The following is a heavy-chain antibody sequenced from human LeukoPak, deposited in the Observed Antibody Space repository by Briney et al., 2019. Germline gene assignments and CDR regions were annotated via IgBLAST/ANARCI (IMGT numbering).Heavy chain of an antibody. Sequence: GASVKASCKASGYTFTSYGISWVRQAPGQGLEWMGWISAYNGNTNYAQKLQGRVTMTTDTSTSTAYMELRSLRSDDTAVYYCARDPKTVVVVAATADAFDIWGQGTMVTVSS. CDR2: ISAYNGNT. J-gene: IGHJ3*02. V-gene: IGHV1-18*01. D-gene: IGHD2-15*01. CDR3: ARDPKTVVVVAATADAFDI. CDR1: GYTFTSYG.